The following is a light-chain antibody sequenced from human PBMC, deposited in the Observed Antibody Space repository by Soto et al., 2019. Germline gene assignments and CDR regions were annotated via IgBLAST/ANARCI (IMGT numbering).Light chain of an antibody. J-gene: IGKJ1*01. CDR1: PSVSSSY. CDR2: EAS. V-gene: IGKV3-20*01. CDR3: LQYGSSPPT. Sequence: EIVLTQSPGTLSLSPGERATLSCRASPSVSSSYVAWYQQKPGQAPRLLIYEASIRAIVIPDRFSGSGSGTDFTLTISRLEPEDFEVYHCLQYGSSPPTFGQGSKLEIK.